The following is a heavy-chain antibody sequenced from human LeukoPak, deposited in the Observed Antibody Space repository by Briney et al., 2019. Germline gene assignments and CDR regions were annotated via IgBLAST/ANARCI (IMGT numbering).Heavy chain of an antibody. D-gene: IGHD2-2*01. J-gene: IGHJ6*03. CDR2: MSGNEMTT. Sequence: PGGSLRLSCAASGFSFSDYYMGWVRRAPGKGLEWVSYMSGNEMTTYYTDSVKGRFTVSRDNAKKSLYLQMNSLRVEDTAVYYCAREIVVPAADPPGYYYYMDVWGKGTTVTVSS. V-gene: IGHV3-11*04. CDR3: AREIVVPAADPPGYYYYMDV. CDR1: GFSFSDYY.